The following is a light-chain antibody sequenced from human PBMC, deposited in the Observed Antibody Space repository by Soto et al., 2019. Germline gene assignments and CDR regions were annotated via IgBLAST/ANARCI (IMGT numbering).Light chain of an antibody. CDR1: TGAVTSGHY. Sequence: QTVVTQEPSLTVSPGGTVTLTCGSSTGAVTSGHYPYWFQQKPGQAPRTRIYDTSNKYSWTPARFSGSLLGGKAALTLSGAQPEDEAEYYCLLSYSGARVFGGGTKLTVL. V-gene: IGLV7-46*01. J-gene: IGLJ3*02. CDR2: DTS. CDR3: LLSYSGARV.